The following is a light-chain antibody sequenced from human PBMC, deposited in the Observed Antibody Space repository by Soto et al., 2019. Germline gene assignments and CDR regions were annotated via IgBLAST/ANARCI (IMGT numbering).Light chain of an antibody. V-gene: IGLV2-11*01. CDR1: GSDVGYYDY. Sequence: QSALTQPRSVSASPGQSVTISCTGTGSDVGYYDYVSWYQQHPGKAPKLIIYDVNKRPSGVPDRFSGSKSGNTSSLTIFGLQAEDEADYYCCSYAGSYNQLFGGETKVTVL. J-gene: IGLJ2*01. CDR3: CSYAGSYNQL. CDR2: DVN.